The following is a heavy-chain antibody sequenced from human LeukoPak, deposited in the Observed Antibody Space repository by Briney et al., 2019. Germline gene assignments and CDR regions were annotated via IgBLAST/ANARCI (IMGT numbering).Heavy chain of an antibody. CDR1: GGTFSSYA. Sequence: SVKVSCKASGGTFSSYAISWVRQAPGQGLEWMGGIIPIFGTANYAQKFQGRVTITADKSTSTAYMELSSLRSEDTAVYYCARVPKSDYYDSSAKHALDWGQGTLVTVSS. J-gene: IGHJ4*02. CDR3: ARVPKSDYYDSSAKHALD. CDR2: IIPIFGTA. V-gene: IGHV1-69*06. D-gene: IGHD3-22*01.